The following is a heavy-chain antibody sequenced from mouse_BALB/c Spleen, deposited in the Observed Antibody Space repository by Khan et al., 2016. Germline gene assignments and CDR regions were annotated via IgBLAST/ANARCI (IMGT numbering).Heavy chain of an antibody. J-gene: IGHJ3*01. CDR3: ARSTGRGSWFAY. Sequence: QVRLQQSGAELMKPGASVKISCKATGYTFSSYWIEWVKQRPGHGLEWIGEILPGSGSTNYNEKFKGKATFTADTSSNTAYMPLSSLTSEDSAVYYCARSTGRGSWFAYWGQGTLVTVSA. D-gene: IGHD4-1*02. V-gene: IGHV1-9*01. CDR1: GYTFSSYW. CDR2: ILPGSGST.